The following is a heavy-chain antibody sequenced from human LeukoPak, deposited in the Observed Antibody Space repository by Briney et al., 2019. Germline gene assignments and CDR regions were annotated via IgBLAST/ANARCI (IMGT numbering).Heavy chain of an antibody. J-gene: IGHJ6*02. Sequence: SGGSLRLSCAASGFTFSYYWMHWVRQAPGEGLVWVSRINDDGRTTTYADSVKGRITISRDNAKNSLYLQMNSLRAEDTALYYCAKDIRDDGSGSRRALYYYYGMDVWGQGTTVTVSS. V-gene: IGHV3-74*03. CDR3: AKDIRDDGSGSRRALYYYYGMDV. CDR1: GFTFSYYW. CDR2: INDDGRTT. D-gene: IGHD3-10*01.